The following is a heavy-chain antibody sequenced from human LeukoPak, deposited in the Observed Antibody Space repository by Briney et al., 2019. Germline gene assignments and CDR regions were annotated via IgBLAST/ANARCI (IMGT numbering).Heavy chain of an antibody. D-gene: IGHD4-17*01. Sequence: QPGGSLRLSCAASGFTLSIYVMSWVRQAPGKGLEWVSSMSGTDSTTYYADSVKGRFTLSRDNSRNTLSLQINSLRAEDTAVYYCTKAYVPYGPTSDAFDLWGQGRMVTVSS. CDR3: TKAYVPYGPTSDAFDL. CDR1: GFTLSIYV. CDR2: MSGTDSTT. J-gene: IGHJ3*01. V-gene: IGHV3-23*01.